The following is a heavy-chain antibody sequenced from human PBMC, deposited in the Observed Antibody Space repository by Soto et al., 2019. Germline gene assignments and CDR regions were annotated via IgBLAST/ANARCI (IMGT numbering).Heavy chain of an antibody. CDR1: GFTFSSYG. V-gene: IGHV3-30*05. J-gene: IGHJ4*02. CDR3: ADLPGSTGPPS. D-gene: IGHD3-10*01. CDR2: LSYDGSNK. Sequence: WGSLRLSSAASGFTFSSYGMHRVLQAPGKGLEWVAVLSYDGSNKHYADSVKGRFTISRDNGENSLYLQMNGLRAEGTAVYYYADLPGSTGPPSWGQGALVTVSS.